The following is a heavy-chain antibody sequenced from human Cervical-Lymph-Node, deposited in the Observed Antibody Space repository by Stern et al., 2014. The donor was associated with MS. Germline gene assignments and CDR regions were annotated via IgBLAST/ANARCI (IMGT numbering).Heavy chain of an antibody. CDR3: GRMFYRGSETDY. D-gene: IGHD5-12*01. J-gene: IGHJ4*02. CDR2: ISAYDGKT. Sequence: QVQLVQSGAEVKKPGASVTVSCKASGYTFTTFGITWVRQAPGLGLEWMGWISAYDGKTDYAQKLQGRVTMTTDASRTTAYMELTSLRLGDTAKYFCGRMFYRGSETDYWGQGTLVIVSA. V-gene: IGHV1-18*01. CDR1: GYTFTTFG.